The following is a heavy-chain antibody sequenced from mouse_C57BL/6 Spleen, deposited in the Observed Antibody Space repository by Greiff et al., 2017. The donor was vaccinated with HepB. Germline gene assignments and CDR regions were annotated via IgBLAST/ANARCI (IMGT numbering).Heavy chain of an antibody. Sequence: EVKLMESGPGLVKPSQSLSLTCSVTGYSITSGYYWNWIRQFPGNKLEWMGYISYDGSNNYNPSLKNRISITRDTSKNQFFLKLNSVTTEDTATYYCAREGMVTTRNYYAMDYWGQGTSVTVSS. CDR2: ISYDGSN. CDR3: AREGMVTTRNYYAMDY. D-gene: IGHD2-2*01. V-gene: IGHV3-6*01. J-gene: IGHJ4*01. CDR1: GYSITSGYY.